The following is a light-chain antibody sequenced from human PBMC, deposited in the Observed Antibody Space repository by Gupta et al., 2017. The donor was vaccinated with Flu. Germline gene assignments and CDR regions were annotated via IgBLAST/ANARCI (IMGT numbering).Light chain of an antibody. Sequence: EIMMTQSPATLSVSPGGRVTLSCRASQSVRTNLAWYQQKPGQAPRLLIYGASTRATGIPTRFSGGGSGTDFTLTISSLESEDFAVYYCQQYDYWPPWTFGQGTKVDI. CDR2: GAS. CDR1: QSVRTN. CDR3: QQYDYWPPWT. V-gene: IGKV3-15*01. J-gene: IGKJ1*01.